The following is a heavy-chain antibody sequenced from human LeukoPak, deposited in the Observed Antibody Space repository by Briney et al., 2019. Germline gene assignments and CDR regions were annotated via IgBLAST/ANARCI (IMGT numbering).Heavy chain of an antibody. CDR3: ARGGDFYGSGIDY. Sequence: SETLSLTCAVYGGSFSGYYWSWIRQPPGKGLEWIGEINHSGSTNYNPSLKRRVTISVDTSKNQFSLKLSSVTAADTAVYYCARGGDFYGSGIDYWGQGTLVTVSS. CDR2: INHSGST. V-gene: IGHV4-34*01. CDR1: GGSFSGYY. J-gene: IGHJ4*02. D-gene: IGHD3-10*01.